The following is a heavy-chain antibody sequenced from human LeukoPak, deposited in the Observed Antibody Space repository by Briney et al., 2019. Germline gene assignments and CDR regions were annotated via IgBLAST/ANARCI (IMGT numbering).Heavy chain of an antibody. CDR3: ARAPGGYYKGYFQH. CDR2: ISYDGSNK. V-gene: IGHV3-30*05. D-gene: IGHD3-3*01. J-gene: IGHJ1*01. Sequence: PGGSLRLSCAASGFTFSSYSMNWVRQAPGKGLEWVAVISYDGSNKYYADSVKGRFTISRDNSKNTLYLQMNSLRAEDTAVYYCARAPGGYYKGYFQHWGQGTLVTVSS. CDR1: GFTFSSYS.